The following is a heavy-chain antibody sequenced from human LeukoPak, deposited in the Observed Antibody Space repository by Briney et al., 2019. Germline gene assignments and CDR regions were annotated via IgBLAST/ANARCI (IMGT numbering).Heavy chain of an antibody. V-gene: IGHV4-39*07. CDR2: IYYSGST. J-gene: IGHJ4*02. D-gene: IGHD3-22*01. CDR1: GFTFSSYA. Sequence: PGGSLRLSCAASGFTFSSYAMSWVRQAPGKGLEWIGRIYYSGSTYYNPSLKSRVTISVDTSKNQFSLKLSSVTAADTAVYYCARELYYYDSSGYFPLGYWGQGTLVTVSS. CDR3: ARELYYYDSSGYFPLGY.